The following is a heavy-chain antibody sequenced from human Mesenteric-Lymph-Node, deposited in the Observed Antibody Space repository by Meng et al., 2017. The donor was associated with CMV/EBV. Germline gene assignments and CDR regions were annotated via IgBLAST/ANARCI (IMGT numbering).Heavy chain of an antibody. D-gene: IGHD4-23*01. Sequence: SETLSLTCTVSGVSVSSGNYYWSWIRQPPGKGLEWIGYIYYSGSTNYNPSLKSRVTISVDTSKNQFSLKLSSVTAADTAVYYCARFVDYGGNPGVFDYWGQGTLVTVSS. CDR1: GVSVSSGNYY. V-gene: IGHV4-61*01. CDR2: IYYSGST. CDR3: ARFVDYGGNPGVFDY. J-gene: IGHJ4*02.